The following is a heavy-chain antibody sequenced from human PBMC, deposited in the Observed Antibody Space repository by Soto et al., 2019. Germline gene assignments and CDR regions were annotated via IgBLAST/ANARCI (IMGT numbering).Heavy chain of an antibody. CDR2: ISGSGGST. CDR3: AKVEETYYYDSSGYLVSAPAPDYFDY. D-gene: IGHD3-22*01. J-gene: IGHJ4*02. CDR1: GFTFSSYA. V-gene: IGHV3-23*01. Sequence: PGGSLRLSCAASGFTFSSYAMSWVHQAPGKGLEWVSAISGSGGSTYYADSVKGRFTISRDNSKNTLYLQMNSLRAEDTAVYYCAKVEETYYYDSSGYLVSAPAPDYFDYWGQGTLVTVSS.